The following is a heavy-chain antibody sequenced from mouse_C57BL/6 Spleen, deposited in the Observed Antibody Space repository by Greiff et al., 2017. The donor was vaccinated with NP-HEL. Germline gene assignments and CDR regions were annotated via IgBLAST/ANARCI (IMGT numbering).Heavy chain of an antibody. V-gene: IGHV1-47*01. CDR1: GYTFTTYP. CDR3: AIYSKGLLAMDY. J-gene: IGHJ4*01. CDR2: FHPYNDDT. D-gene: IGHD2-5*01. Sequence: QVHVKQSGAELVKPGASVKMSCKASGYTFTTYPIEWMKQNHGKSLEWIGNFHPYNDDTKYNEKFKGKATLTVEESSSTVYLELSRLTSDDSAVYYCAIYSKGLLAMDYWGQGTSVTVSS.